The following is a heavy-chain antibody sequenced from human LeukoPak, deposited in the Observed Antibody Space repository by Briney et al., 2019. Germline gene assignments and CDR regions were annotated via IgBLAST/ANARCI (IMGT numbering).Heavy chain of an antibody. J-gene: IGHJ6*02. Sequence: PGGSLRLSCAASGFHFSSYAMSWVPQAPGKGLEWVSAISGSGGSTYYADSEKGRFTISRDNSKNTLYLQMNSLRAEDTAVYYCVRVASGFLQVTYYYYGMDVWGQGTTVTVSS. CDR1: GFHFSSYA. CDR3: VRVASGFLQVTYYYYGMDV. CDR2: ISGSGGST. V-gene: IGHV3-23*01. D-gene: IGHD2-15*01.